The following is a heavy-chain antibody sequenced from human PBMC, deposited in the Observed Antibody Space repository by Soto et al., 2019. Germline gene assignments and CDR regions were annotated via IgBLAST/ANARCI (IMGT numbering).Heavy chain of an antibody. CDR2: IYHSGST. Sequence: QVQLQESGPGLVKPSETLSLTCTVSGGSINTYYWSWIRQPPGKGLEWIGYIYHSGSTNYNPSLKSRGTISVDTSKNQFSLQVSSVTAADTAVYYCARLSSNWHFDYWGHGPLVTVSS. D-gene: IGHD6-13*01. J-gene: IGHJ4*01. CDR1: GGSINTYY. V-gene: IGHV4-59*01. CDR3: ARLSSNWHFDY.